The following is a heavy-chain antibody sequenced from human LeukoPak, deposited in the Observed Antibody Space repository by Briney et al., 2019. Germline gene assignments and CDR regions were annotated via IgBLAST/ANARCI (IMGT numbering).Heavy chain of an antibody. CDR2: VNPNSGGT. J-gene: IGHJ4*02. CDR1: GYTFTGYY. D-gene: IGHD6-6*01. V-gene: IGHV1-2*02. CDR3: ARDARRQLVLFDY. Sequence: ASVKVSCKASGYTFTGYYMHWVRQAPGQGLEWMGWVNPNSGGTNYAQKFQGRVTMTRDTSISTAYMELSRLRSDDTAVYYCARDARRQLVLFDYWGQGTLVTVSS.